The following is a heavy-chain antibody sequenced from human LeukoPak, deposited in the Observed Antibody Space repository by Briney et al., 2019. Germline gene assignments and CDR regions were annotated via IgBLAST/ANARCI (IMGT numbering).Heavy chain of an antibody. CDR3: ARGQVDSGSYYSAFDI. D-gene: IGHD1-26*01. J-gene: IGHJ3*02. V-gene: IGHV5-51*01. CDR1: GYSFTSYW. Sequence: GESLKISRKGSGYSFTSYWIGWVRQMPGKGLEWMGIIYPGDSDTRYSPSFQGQVTISADKSISTAYLQWSSLKASDTAMYYCARGQVDSGSYYSAFDIWGQGTMVTVSS. CDR2: IYPGDSDT.